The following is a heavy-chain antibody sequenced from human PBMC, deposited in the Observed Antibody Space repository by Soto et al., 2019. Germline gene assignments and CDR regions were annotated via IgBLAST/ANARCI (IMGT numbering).Heavy chain of an antibody. Sequence: GESLKISCKGFGYRFTNYWIGWVRQMPGKGLEWVGIIYPGDSDTKYSPSFEGQVTISADKSINTAYLQWNSLQASDTAIYYFATRIAHKEPSSTRPNSPWFDPWGQGTLVTVSS. CDR3: ATRIAHKEPSSTRPNSPWFDP. CDR1: GYRFTNYW. CDR2: IYPGDSDT. V-gene: IGHV5-51*01. D-gene: IGHD1-1*01. J-gene: IGHJ5*02.